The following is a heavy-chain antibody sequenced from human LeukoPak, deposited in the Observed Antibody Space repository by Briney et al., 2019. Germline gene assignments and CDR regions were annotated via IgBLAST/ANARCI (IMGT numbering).Heavy chain of an antibody. CDR1: VYTFTSYY. CDR3: AREGTGDTAMARFDY. V-gene: IGHV1-46*01. D-gene: IGHD5-18*01. CDR2: INPSGGSK. Sequence: GSVKVSCKGFVYTFTSYYMHWVRQAPGQGGDWVGVINPSGGSKSYAQKCQGRVTMTKDTSTSTVYMELSSLRSEDTAVYSCAREGTGDTAMARFDYWGQGTLVTVSS. J-gene: IGHJ4*02.